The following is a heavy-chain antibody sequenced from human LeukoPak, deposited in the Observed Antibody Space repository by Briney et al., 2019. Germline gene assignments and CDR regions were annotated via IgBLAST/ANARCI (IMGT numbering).Heavy chain of an antibody. V-gene: IGHV3-11*04. J-gene: IGHJ5*02. CDR1: GFTFSDYY. CDR3: AKDRGIAVAGTDWFDP. CDR2: ISSSGSTI. D-gene: IGHD6-19*01. Sequence: GGSLRLSCAASGFTFSDYYMSWIRQAPGKGLEWVSYISSSGSTIYYADSVKGRFTISRDNSKNTLYLQMNSLRGEDTAVYYCAKDRGIAVAGTDWFDPWGQGTLVTVSS.